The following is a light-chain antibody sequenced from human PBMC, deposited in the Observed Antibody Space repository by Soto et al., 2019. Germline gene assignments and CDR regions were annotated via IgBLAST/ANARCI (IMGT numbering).Light chain of an antibody. J-gene: IGKJ2*01. CDR1: ERMTRY. CDR2: AAT. CDR3: QQTYSHPYT. Sequence: DIQVTQSPSSLSASVGDRVTITCRASERMTRYLNWYQQQPGQPPKLLIFAATSLQSGVPSRFSGSESGTHFTLTISSLQPEDFATYYCQQTYSHPYTFGQGTILQI. V-gene: IGKV1-39*01.